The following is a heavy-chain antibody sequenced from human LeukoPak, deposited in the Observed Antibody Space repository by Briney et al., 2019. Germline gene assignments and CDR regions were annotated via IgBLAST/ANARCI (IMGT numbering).Heavy chain of an antibody. V-gene: IGHV1-69*06. CDR1: GGTFTHYV. Sequence: SVKVSCKASGGTFTHYVISWVRQAPGQGLEWMGGIAPISGTPMYAQRFQGRVTISADTSTYTAFMEMSRLRSDDTAVYYCARDLKGSDYWGQGTLVTVSS. CDR2: IAPISGTP. J-gene: IGHJ4*02. CDR3: ARDLKGSDY.